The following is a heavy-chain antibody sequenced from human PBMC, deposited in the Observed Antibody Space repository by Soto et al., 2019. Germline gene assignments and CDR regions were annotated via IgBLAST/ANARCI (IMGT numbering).Heavy chain of an antibody. J-gene: IGHJ4*01. D-gene: IGHD1-26*01. CDR3: ANLIVFHGSYYHDY. CDR2: VYYSGLT. V-gene: IGHV4-39*01. CDR1: VASIRSSISY. Sequence: ETLSLTCSVSVASIRSSISYWGWIRQSPGKGLDWLGSVYYSGLTHYNPSFRGRVAIFVDTSKNQFSLSLSSVTAADTAVYYCANLIVFHGSYYHDYWGHGTLVTVSS.